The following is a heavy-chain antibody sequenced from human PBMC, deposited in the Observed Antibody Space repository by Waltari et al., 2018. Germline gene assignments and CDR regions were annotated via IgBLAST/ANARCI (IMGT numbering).Heavy chain of an antibody. CDR1: GYSITTTDY. Sequence: QGQLRESGPGLVKPSETLSLTCSVSGYSITTTDYWGWIRLPPGKGLEWIGSIFNDGSAYYNPSLNSRVIISVDTSNNQFSLKLRSVTPGDTAVYYCVRGEYGGNSGKVDLWGPGTLVTVSS. D-gene: IGHD3-16*01. CDR2: IFNDGSA. V-gene: IGHV4-38-2*01. J-gene: IGHJ5*02. CDR3: VRGEYGGNSGKVDL.